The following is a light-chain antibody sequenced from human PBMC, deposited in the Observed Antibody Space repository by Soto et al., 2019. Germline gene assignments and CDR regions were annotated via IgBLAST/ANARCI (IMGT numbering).Light chain of an antibody. J-gene: IGKJ1*01. Sequence: EVVMTQSPATLSVSPGERATLSCRASQTVRDNLGWYQQKPGQPPRLLIYGATTRATGIPARFSGSGSGTEFTLTISSLQSEDFAVYYCQQYNTWPRTFGQGTKVDIK. CDR1: QTVRDN. CDR2: GAT. CDR3: QQYNTWPRT. V-gene: IGKV3D-15*01.